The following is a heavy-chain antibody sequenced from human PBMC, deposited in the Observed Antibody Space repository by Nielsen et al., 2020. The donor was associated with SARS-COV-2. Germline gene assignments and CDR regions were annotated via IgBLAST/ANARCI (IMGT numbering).Heavy chain of an antibody. Sequence: GGSLRLSCAPSGFTFNIYAMAWVRRAPGRGLQRVIGVSASGGSTYYTDSEKGRFSISRDNSKNTLFLLMHSLRVEDTAVYYCARDGVVRGDALDLWGQGTMVTVSS. CDR2: VSASGGST. V-gene: IGHV3-23*01. J-gene: IGHJ3*01. CDR1: GFTFNIYA. CDR3: ARDGVVRGDALDL. D-gene: IGHD6-6*01.